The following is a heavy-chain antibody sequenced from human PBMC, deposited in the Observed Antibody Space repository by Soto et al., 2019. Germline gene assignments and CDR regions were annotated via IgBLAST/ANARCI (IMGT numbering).Heavy chain of an antibody. CDR2: IMPIFRTP. CDR1: GGTFRNSA. J-gene: IGHJ6*02. CDR3: XXXXXXXQLGGNYYYILDV. V-gene: IGHV1-69*05. D-gene: IGHD3-3*02. Sequence: QVQLEQSGAEVKKPGSSVKVSCKASGGTFRNSAISWVRQAPGQGLEWMGGIMPIFRTPDYAQKFQGRVXXXXXXXXXXXXXXXXXXXXXXXXXXXXXXXXXXXQLGGNYYYILDVWGQGTTVTVSS.